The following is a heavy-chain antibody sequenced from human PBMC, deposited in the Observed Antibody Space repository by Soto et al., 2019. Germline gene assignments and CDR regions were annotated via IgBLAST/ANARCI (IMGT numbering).Heavy chain of an antibody. CDR2: INHSGST. CDR3: ARDSHRMTTVTTLVSYYYGMDV. V-gene: IGHV4-34*01. CDR1: GGSFSGYY. Sequence: PSETLSLTCAVYGGSFSGYYWSWIRQPPGKGLEWIGEINHSGSTNYNPSLKSRVTISVDTSKNQFSLKLSSVTAADTAVYYCARDSHRMTTVTTLVSYYYGMDVWGQGTTVTVSS. J-gene: IGHJ6*02. D-gene: IGHD4-17*01.